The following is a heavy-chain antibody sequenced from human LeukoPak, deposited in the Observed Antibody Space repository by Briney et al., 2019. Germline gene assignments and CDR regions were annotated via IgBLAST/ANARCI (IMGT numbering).Heavy chain of an antibody. D-gene: IGHD3-22*01. CDR1: GVSISSGSNY. Sequence: SETLSLTCSVSGVSISSGSNYWGWIRQPPGKTLEWIGSIYSSGSTYYNPSLKSRVTMSVDTSKNQFSLKLSSVTAADTAVYYCARVSPPSNYYDSSGYAFDIWGQGTMVTVSS. CDR2: IYSSGST. V-gene: IGHV4-39*07. J-gene: IGHJ3*02. CDR3: ARVSPPSNYYDSSGYAFDI.